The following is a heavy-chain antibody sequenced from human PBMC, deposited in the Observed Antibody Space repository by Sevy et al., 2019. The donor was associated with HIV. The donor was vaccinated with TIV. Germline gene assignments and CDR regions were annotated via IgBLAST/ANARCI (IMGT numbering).Heavy chain of an antibody. CDR1: GYTFTSYG. V-gene: IGHV1-18*01. Sequence: ASVKVSCKASGYTFTSYGISWVRQAPGQGLEWMGWISAYNGNTNYAQKLQGRVTMTTNTSTGTAYMELRSLRSDDTAVYYGARVESSSSWYLGGYWGQGTLVTVSS. CDR2: ISAYNGNT. CDR3: ARVESSSSWYLGGY. D-gene: IGHD6-13*01. J-gene: IGHJ4*02.